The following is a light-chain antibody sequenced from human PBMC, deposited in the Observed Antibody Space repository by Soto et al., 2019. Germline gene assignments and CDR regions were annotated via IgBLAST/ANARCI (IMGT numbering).Light chain of an antibody. Sequence: IQMTQSPSTLSSKGGDRVTITCRASQTITRWMAWYQQKPGKAPKLLIYDASTLESGVPSRFSGSRSGTEFTLTISSLQPDDFATYYCQQYKTFWTFGQGTKV. CDR3: QQYKTFWT. V-gene: IGKV1-5*01. CDR1: QTITRW. J-gene: IGKJ1*01. CDR2: DAS.